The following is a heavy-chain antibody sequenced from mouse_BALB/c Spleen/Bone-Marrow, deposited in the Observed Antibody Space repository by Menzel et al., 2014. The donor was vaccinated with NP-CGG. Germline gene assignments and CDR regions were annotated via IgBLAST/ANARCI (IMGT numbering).Heavy chain of an antibody. V-gene: IGHV14-3*02. Sequence: VQLQQSGAELVKPGASVKLSCTASGFNIKDTYMHWVKQRPEQGLEWIGRIDPANGNTKCDPKFQGKATITADTYSNTAYLQLSSLTSEDTAVYYCARYNYGSSQFAYWGQGTLVTVSA. CDR2: IDPANGNT. CDR1: GFNIKDTY. D-gene: IGHD1-1*01. CDR3: ARYNYGSSQFAY. J-gene: IGHJ3*01.